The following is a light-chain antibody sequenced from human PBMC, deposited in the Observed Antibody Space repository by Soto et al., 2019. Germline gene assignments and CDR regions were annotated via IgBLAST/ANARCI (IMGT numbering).Light chain of an antibody. CDR3: QQYNSYSRT. CDR1: QSISGW. Sequence: IHMTQSPSTMSASVGDRVTITCRASQSISGWLAWYQQKPGKAPKLLIYDVSSLESGVPSRFSGSGSGTEFTLTISSLQPDDFATYYCQQYNSYSRTFGQGTKVDIK. V-gene: IGKV1-5*01. J-gene: IGKJ1*01. CDR2: DVS.